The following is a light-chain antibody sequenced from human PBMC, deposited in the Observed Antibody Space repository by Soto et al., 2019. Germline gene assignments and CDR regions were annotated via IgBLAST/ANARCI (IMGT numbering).Light chain of an antibody. J-gene: IGLJ2*01. CDR1: SSDVGTYNY. CDR3: TSYTSSAFVV. Sequence: QSALTQPASVSGSPGQSITISCTGTSSDVGTYNYVSWYQQHPGKAPKLIIYGVTNRPSGVSNRFSGSESGNTASLTISGLQAEDEAGYYCTSYTSSAFVVFGGGIKVTVL. CDR2: GVT. V-gene: IGLV2-14*01.